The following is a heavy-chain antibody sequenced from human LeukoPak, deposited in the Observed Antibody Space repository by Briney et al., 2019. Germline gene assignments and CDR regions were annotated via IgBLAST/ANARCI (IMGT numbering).Heavy chain of an antibody. J-gene: IGHJ3*02. CDR3: ARAGMTYYYGSGSYYTADDAFDI. D-gene: IGHD3-10*01. Sequence: ASQTLSLTCTVSGGSISSYYWSWIRQPPGKGLGWIGYIYYSGSTNYNPSLKSRVTISVDTSKNQFSLKLSSVTAADTAVYYCARAGMTYYYGSGSYYTADDAFDIWGQGTMVTVSS. CDR1: GGSISSYY. CDR2: IYYSGST. V-gene: IGHV4-59*08.